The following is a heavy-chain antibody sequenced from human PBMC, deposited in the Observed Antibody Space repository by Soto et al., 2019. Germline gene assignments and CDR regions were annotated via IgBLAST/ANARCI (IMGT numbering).Heavy chain of an antibody. Sequence: SETLSLTCTVSGGSISSYYWSWIRQPPGKGLEWIGYIYYSGSTNYNPSLKSRVTISVGTSKNQFSLKLSSVTAADTAVYYCARGPYSNYDYWFDPWGQGTLVTVSS. CDR3: ARGPYSNYDYWFDP. D-gene: IGHD4-4*01. CDR1: GGSISSYY. V-gene: IGHV4-59*01. CDR2: IYYSGST. J-gene: IGHJ5*02.